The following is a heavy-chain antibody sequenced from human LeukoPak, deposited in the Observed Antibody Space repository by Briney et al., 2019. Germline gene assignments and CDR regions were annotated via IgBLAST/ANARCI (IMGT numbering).Heavy chain of an antibody. D-gene: IGHD3-22*01. CDR3: ARDRYSSGRYLDY. Sequence: PGGSLRLSCAASGFTFSSYSMNWVRQAPGKGLEWASSISSSSSYIYYADSVKGRFTISRDNAKNSLYLQMNSLRAEDTAVYYCARDRYSSGRYLDYWGQGTLVTVSP. CDR1: GFTFSSYS. CDR2: ISSSSSYI. J-gene: IGHJ4*02. V-gene: IGHV3-21*01.